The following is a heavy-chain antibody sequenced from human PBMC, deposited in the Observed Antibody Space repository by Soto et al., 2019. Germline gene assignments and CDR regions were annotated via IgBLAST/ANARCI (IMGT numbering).Heavy chain of an antibody. J-gene: IGHJ3*02. CDR2: IVSHGSAK. D-gene: IGHD1-1*01. V-gene: IGHV3-33*01. Sequence: QVQLVESGGGVVQPGTSLRLSCAVSGFPFSTYGFHWVRQPPGKGLEWVAVIVSHGSAKYHADSVEGRFTISRDNSKDTLYLQMNSLRAEDTAVYYCARDDAFGNENGFDIWGQGTMVTVSS. CDR1: GFPFSTYG. CDR3: ARDDAFGNENGFDI.